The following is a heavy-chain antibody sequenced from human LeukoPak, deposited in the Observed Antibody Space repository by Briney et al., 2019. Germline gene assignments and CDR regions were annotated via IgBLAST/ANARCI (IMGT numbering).Heavy chain of an antibody. CDR2: IIPIFDIA. CDR3: ARGRNSASCPSDL. CDR1: GGTFSSYT. Sequence: SVKVSCKASGGTFSSYTISWVRQAPGQGLEGMGRIIPIFDIANYAQKFQGRVTITADKSTSTAYMELSSLRSDDTAVYFCARGRNSASCPSDLCGQRSLVTVCS. V-gene: IGHV1-69*02. D-gene: IGHD2-2*01. J-gene: IGHJ5*02.